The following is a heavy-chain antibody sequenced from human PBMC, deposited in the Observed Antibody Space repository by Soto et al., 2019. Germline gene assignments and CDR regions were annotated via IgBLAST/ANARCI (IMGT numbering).Heavy chain of an antibody. CDR1: GFTFSSYE. Sequence: GGSLRLSCAASGFTFSSYEMNWVRQAPGKGLEWVSYISSSGSTIYYADSVKGRFTISRDNAKNSLYLQMNSLRAEDTAVYFCRIEMATLTGNFDYWGQGTLVTVSS. V-gene: IGHV3-48*03. CDR2: ISSSGSTI. CDR3: RIEMATLTGNFDY. D-gene: IGHD5-12*01. J-gene: IGHJ4*02.